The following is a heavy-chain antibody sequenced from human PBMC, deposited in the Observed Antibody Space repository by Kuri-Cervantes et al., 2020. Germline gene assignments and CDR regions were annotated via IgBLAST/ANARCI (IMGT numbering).Heavy chain of an antibody. V-gene: IGHV3-23*01. CDR1: GFTFSSYA. Sequence: GGSLRLSCAASGFTFSSYAMSWVRQAPGKGPEWVSVISGSGGNTYYAESVKGRFTISRDNSKDTLYVQMNSLRAEDTAIYYCAKDHQSSTNNYDYMDVWGKGTTVTVSS. CDR3: AKDHQSSTNNYDYMDV. CDR2: ISGSGGNT. D-gene: IGHD5-24*01. J-gene: IGHJ6*03.